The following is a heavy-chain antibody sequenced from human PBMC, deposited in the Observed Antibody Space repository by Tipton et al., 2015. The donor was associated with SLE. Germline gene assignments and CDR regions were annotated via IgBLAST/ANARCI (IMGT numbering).Heavy chain of an antibody. CDR1: GFTFGSYA. CDR2: VSGLGTGT. CDR3: ARISANWFGP. J-gene: IGHJ5*02. V-gene: IGHV3-23*01. Sequence: SLRLSCAGSGFTFGSYAMGWVRQAPGKGLEWVSAVSGLGTGTYYADSVQGRFTVSRDNSKNTLYLQLNSLRVDDTAVYYCARISANWFGPWGQGTLVTVSS.